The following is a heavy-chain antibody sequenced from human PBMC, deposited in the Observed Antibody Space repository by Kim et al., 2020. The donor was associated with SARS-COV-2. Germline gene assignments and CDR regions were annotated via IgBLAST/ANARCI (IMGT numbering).Heavy chain of an antibody. Sequence: ASVKVSCKASGYTLTTQYIHWVRQAPGQGHEWMGVIKHSSGGTTYAPRLQGRGTMTWDTSTSTAYMELSSLRSEDTAGYYCAARNSDNNPFRVWGQGTLVTVSS. D-gene: IGHD1-26*01. J-gene: IGHJ4*02. CDR3: AARNSDNNPFRV. CDR1: GYTLTTQY. CDR2: IKHSSGGT. V-gene: IGHV1-46*01.